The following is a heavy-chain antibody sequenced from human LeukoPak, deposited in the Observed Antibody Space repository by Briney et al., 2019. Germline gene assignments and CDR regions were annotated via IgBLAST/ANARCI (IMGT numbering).Heavy chain of an antibody. CDR3: ARAVAVAGPALGA. D-gene: IGHD6-19*01. Sequence: ASVKVSCKASGYALTSYYMHWVRQAPGQGLEWMGIINPSGGSTSYAQKFQGRVTMTRDTSTSTVYMELSSLRSADTAVYYCARAVAVAGPALGAWGQGTLVTVSS. J-gene: IGHJ5*02. CDR2: INPSGGST. V-gene: IGHV1-46*01. CDR1: GYALTSYY.